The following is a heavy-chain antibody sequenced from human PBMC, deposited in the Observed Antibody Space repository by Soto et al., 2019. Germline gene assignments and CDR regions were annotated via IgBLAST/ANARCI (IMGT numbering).Heavy chain of an antibody. CDR2: ISAYNGNT. V-gene: IGHV1-18*01. CDR1: GYTFTSYG. Sequence: ASVKVSGKASGYTFTSYGISWVRQAPGQGLEWMGWISAYNGNTNYAQKLQGRVTMTTDTSTSTAYMELRSLRSDDTAVYYCARDVVAGRYYYYYYMDVWGKGTTVTVSS. CDR3: ARDVVAGRYYYYYYMDV. J-gene: IGHJ6*03. D-gene: IGHD6-19*01.